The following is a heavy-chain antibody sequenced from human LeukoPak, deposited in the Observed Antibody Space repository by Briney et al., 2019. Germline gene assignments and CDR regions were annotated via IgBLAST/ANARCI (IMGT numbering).Heavy chain of an antibody. J-gene: IGHJ6*03. D-gene: IGHD2-2*01. CDR3: AKALPYCSSTSCPWWADYIDV. CDR2: IRYDGSNK. V-gene: IGHV3-30*02. Sequence: PGGSLRLSCAASGFTFSSYGMHWVRQAPGKGLEWVAFIRYDGSNKYYADSVKGRFTISRDNSKNTLYLQMNSLRAEDTAVYYCAKALPYCSSTSCPWWADYIDVWGKGTTVTVSS. CDR1: GFTFSSYG.